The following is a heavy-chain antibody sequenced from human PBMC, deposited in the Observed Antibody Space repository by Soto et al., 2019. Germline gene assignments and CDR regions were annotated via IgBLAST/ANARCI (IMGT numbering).Heavy chain of an antibody. D-gene: IGHD2-15*01. J-gene: IGHJ3*02. Sequence: SETLSLTCAVCGGSFSGYYWSWIRQPPGKGLEWIGEINHSGSTNYNPSLKSRVTISVDTSKNQFSLKLSSVTAADTAVYYCARGPLSARRWYAFDIWGQGTMVTVSS. CDR2: INHSGST. CDR3: ARGPLSARRWYAFDI. V-gene: IGHV4-34*01. CDR1: GGSFSGYY.